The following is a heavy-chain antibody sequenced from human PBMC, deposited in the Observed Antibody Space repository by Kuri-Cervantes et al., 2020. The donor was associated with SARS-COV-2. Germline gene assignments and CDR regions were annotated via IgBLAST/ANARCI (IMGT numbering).Heavy chain of an antibody. V-gene: IGHV4-59*03. CDR1: GGSISRYY. Sequence: GSLRLSCSVSGGSISRYYWSWMRQPPGKGLEWIGNIHDSGSTNYNNSLDSRVTIIVDTSKNQFSLRLSTVTAADTTGYYCGGLGATKGSHYYGVDVWGQGTTVTVSS. D-gene: IGHD5-12*01. CDR3: GGLGATKGSHYYGVDV. J-gene: IGHJ6*02. CDR2: IHDSGST.